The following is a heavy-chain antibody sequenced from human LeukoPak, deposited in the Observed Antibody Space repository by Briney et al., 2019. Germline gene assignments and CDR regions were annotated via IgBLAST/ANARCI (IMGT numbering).Heavy chain of an antibody. Sequence: PGGSLRLSCAASGFTFTDYYMGWIRQAPGKGLEWISYISGSGSDINYADSVKGRFTVSRDNAKNPLHLQMNSLRAEDTAVYYCVTDGQIRFVGYWGQGTLVTVSS. V-gene: IGHV3-11*01. D-gene: IGHD3-3*01. J-gene: IGHJ4*02. CDR2: ISGSGSDI. CDR1: GFTFTDYY. CDR3: VTDGQIRFVGY.